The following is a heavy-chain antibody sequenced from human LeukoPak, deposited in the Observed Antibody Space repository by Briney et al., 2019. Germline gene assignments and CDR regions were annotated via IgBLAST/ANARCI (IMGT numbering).Heavy chain of an antibody. CDR1: GGSISPYY. CDR3: ARMGDGSWYGGNWFDP. Sequence: SETLSLTCTVSGGSISPYYWSWIRQPPGKGLEWIGYISHSGDTSYNPSLKSRVTMSVDTSKNQFSLKLSSVTAADTAVYYCARMGDGSWYGGNWFDPWGQGTLVTVSS. D-gene: IGHD6-13*01. CDR2: ISHSGDT. V-gene: IGHV4-59*01. J-gene: IGHJ5*02.